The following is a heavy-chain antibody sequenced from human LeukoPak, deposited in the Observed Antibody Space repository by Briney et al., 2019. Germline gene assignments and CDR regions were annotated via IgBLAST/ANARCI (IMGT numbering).Heavy chain of an antibody. J-gene: IGHJ6*02. CDR1: GGSISSYS. CDR3: ARDGSIRGYYYGMDV. CDR2: IYYSGST. V-gene: IGHV4-59*12. D-gene: IGHD1-26*01. Sequence: SETLSLTCTVSGGSISSYSWSWIRQPPGKGLEWIGYIYYSGSTSYNPSLKSRVTISVDTSKNQFSLKLSSVTAADTAVYYCARDGSIRGYYYGMDVWGQGTTVTVSS.